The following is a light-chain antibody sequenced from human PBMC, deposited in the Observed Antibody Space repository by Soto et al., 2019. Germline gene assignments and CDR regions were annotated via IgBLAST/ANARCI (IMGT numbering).Light chain of an antibody. J-gene: IGKJ4*01. CDR1: QTISNY. CDR2: AAS. CDR3: QQTYSAPLT. Sequence: DMQMTQSPSSLSASVGDRVNISCRASQTISNYLNWYQQKPGRAPRLLIHAASSLQGGVPLRSSGSGSGTDFTLTISNLQPEDFTTYYCQQTYSAPLTFGGGTKVEI. V-gene: IGKV1-39*01.